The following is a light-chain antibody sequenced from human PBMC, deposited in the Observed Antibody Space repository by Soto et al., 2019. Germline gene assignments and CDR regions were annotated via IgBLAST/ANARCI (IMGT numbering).Light chain of an antibody. CDR3: QQSYSSPPIT. Sequence: DSQMTQSPSSLSASVGDRITITCRASQSISTYLNWYQQKPGKAPKLLIYSASSLQGGVPSRFSGSGSGTDFTLIISSLQPEDFATYYCQQSYSSPPITFGQGTRLEIK. J-gene: IGKJ5*01. CDR2: SAS. CDR1: QSISTY. V-gene: IGKV1-39*01.